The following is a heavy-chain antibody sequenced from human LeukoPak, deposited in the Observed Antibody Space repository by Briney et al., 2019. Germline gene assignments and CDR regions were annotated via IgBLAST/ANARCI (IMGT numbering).Heavy chain of an antibody. V-gene: IGHV1-69*13. D-gene: IGHD6-13*01. CDR1: GGTFSSYA. CDR2: IIPIFGTA. J-gene: IGHJ3*02. CDR3: ARFRIAAAHAFDI. Sequence: SVKVSCKASGGTFSSYAISWVRQAPGQGLEWMGGIIPIFGTANYAQKFQGRVTITADESTSTAYMELSRLRSDDTDVYYCARFRIAAAHAFDIWGQGTMVTVSS.